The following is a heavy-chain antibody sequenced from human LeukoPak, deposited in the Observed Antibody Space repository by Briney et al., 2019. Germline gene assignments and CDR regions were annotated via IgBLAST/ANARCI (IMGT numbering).Heavy chain of an antibody. V-gene: IGHV1-8*01. CDR2: TNPNSGHT. Sequence: GASVKVSCKASGYTFSSYDIIWVRQASGQGLEWMGWTNPNSGHTGYAQKFQGRVTMTRSTSISTAYMELTSLTSEDSAVYYCARSIVGVRKRNDYWGQGTLVTVSS. D-gene: IGHD1-26*01. J-gene: IGHJ4*02. CDR3: ARSIVGVRKRNDY. CDR1: GYTFSSYD.